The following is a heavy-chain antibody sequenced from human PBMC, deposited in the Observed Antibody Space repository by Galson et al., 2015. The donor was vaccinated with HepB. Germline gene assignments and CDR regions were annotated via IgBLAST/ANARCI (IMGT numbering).Heavy chain of an antibody. CDR1: GFTFDDYA. J-gene: IGHJ3*01. V-gene: IGHV3-9*01. CDR3: ARSTRGAFDF. CDR2: ISWNSGSI. D-gene: IGHD3-10*01. Sequence: SLRLSCAASGFTFDDYAMHWVRQAPGKGLEWVSGISWNSGSIGYADSVKGRFTISRDNAKNSLFLQMNSLRDEDTAVYYCARSTRGAFDFWGQGTMVTVSS.